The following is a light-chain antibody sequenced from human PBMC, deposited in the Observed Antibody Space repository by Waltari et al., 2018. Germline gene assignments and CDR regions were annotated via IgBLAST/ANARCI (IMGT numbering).Light chain of an antibody. CDR2: SVS. CDR3: QQSYSSVT. V-gene: IGKV1-39*01. J-gene: IGKJ4*01. CDR1: QNINNY. Sequence: DIQMTQSQSPLSASVGDRIPVSCRASQNINNYLNWYQQRPGRAPKLLIYSVSNLESGVPSRFSGSGAGTDFTLTISSLQPEDFATYYCQQSYSSVTFGGGTKVEI.